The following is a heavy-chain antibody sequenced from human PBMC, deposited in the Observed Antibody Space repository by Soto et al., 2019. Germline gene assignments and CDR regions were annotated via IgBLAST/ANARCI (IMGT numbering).Heavy chain of an antibody. V-gene: IGHV4-39*01. CDR3: FQAEDGIRDVRSVSAFLLNRSSDL. J-gene: IGHJ2*01. CDR2: IFYSGST. D-gene: IGHD3-10*02. Sequence: PPGKGLEWMGSIFYSGSTYYHPSLKSRVTISVDTSKNQFSLKLGSVTAADTAVFFFFQAEDGIRDVRSVSAFLLNRSSDL.